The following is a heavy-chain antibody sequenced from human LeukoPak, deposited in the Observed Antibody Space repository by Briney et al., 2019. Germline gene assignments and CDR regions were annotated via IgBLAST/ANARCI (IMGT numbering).Heavy chain of an antibody. CDR1: GFTFSDYY. J-gene: IGHJ3*02. V-gene: IGHV3-11*01. D-gene: IGHD2-21*02. Sequence: GGSLRLSCSASGFTFSDYYMSWIRQAPGKWLEWVSYISSSGSTIYYADSMKGRFTISRDNAKNSLYLQMNSLRAEDTAVYYCASEGVVVTSSVDIWGQGTMVTVSS. CDR2: ISSSGSTI. CDR3: ASEGVVVTSSVDI.